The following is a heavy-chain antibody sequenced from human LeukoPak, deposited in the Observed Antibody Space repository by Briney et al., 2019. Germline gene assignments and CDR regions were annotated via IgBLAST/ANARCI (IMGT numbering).Heavy chain of an antibody. Sequence: ASVRVSCKASGYAFNIYDINWVRQATGQRLEWMGWMNPDSGNTGFAQKFQGRVTMTRNTSITTAYMELSSLRFEDTAVYYCAVHLPGDYLDRWGQGTLVTVSS. V-gene: IGHV1-8*01. CDR3: AVHLPGDYLDR. CDR2: MNPDSGNT. J-gene: IGHJ4*02. CDR1: GYAFNIYD.